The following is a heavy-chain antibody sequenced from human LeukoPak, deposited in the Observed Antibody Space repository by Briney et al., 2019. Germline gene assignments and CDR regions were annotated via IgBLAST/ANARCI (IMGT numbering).Heavy chain of an antibody. Sequence: PSETLSLTCTVSGGSISSHYWSWIRQPAGKGLEWIGRIYISGSTDYNPSLKSRVTMSVDTSKNQFSLKLSSVTAADTAVYYCARDQRAYYHMDVWGKGTTVTVSS. CDR3: ARDQRAYYHMDV. CDR1: GGSISSHY. V-gene: IGHV4-4*07. CDR2: IYISGST. J-gene: IGHJ6*03.